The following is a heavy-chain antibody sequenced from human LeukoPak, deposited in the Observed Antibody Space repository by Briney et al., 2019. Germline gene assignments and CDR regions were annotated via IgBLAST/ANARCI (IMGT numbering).Heavy chain of an antibody. CDR3: ASATVAYYYYGMDV. CDR2: IIPILGIA. J-gene: IGHJ6*02. V-gene: IGHV1-69*04. D-gene: IGHD4-23*01. Sequence: GASVKVSCKASGGTFSSYAISWVRQAPGQGLEWMGRIIPILGIANYAQKFQGRVTITADKSTSTAYMELSSLRSEDTAVYYCASATVAYYYYGMDVWGQGTTVTVSS. CDR1: GGTFSSYA.